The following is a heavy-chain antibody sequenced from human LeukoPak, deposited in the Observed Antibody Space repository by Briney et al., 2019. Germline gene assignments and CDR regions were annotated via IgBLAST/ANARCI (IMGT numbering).Heavy chain of an antibody. CDR3: ARDPRIAVAGTVFDY. CDR1: GYTFTGYY. CDR2: INPNSGGT. V-gene: IGHV1-2*02. Sequence: ASVKVSCKASGYTFTGYYMHWVRQAPGQGLEWMGWINPNSGGTNYAQKFQGRVTMTRDTSISTAYMELSRLRSDDTAVYYCARDPRIAVAGTVFDYWGQGTLVTVSS. D-gene: IGHD6-19*01. J-gene: IGHJ4*02.